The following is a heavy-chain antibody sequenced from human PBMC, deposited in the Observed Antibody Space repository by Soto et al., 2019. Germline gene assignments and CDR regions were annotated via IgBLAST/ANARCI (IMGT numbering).Heavy chain of an antibody. J-gene: IGHJ4*02. CDR1: GFTFSSYA. CDR3: ARDSYPRYYFDY. Sequence: PGGSLRLSCAASGFTFSSYAMHWVRQAPGKGLEWVAVISYDGSNKYYADSVKGRFTISRDNSKNTLYLQMNSLRAEDTAVYYCARDSYPRYYFDYWGQGTLVTVSS. CDR2: ISYDGSNK. V-gene: IGHV3-30-3*01.